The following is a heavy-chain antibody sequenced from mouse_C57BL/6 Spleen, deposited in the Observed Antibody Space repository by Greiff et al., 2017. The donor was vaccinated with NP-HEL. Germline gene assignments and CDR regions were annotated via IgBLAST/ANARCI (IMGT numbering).Heavy chain of an antibody. CDR2: INPNNGGT. Sequence: EVQLQESGPELVKPGASVKIPCKASGYTFPDYNMDWVKQSHGKSLEWIGDINPNNGGTIYNQKFKGKATLTVDKSSSTAYMELRSLTSEDTAVYYCARLAPYDYDVGYYAMDYWGQGTSVTVSS. CDR3: ARLAPYDYDVGYYAMDY. CDR1: GYTFPDYN. V-gene: IGHV1-18*01. D-gene: IGHD2-4*01. J-gene: IGHJ4*01.